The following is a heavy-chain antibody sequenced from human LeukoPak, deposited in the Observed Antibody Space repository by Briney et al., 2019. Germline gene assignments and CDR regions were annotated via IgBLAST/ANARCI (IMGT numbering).Heavy chain of an antibody. V-gene: IGHV3-23*01. CDR3: AKIRLLGYCSGGSCRHVDY. Sequence: GGSLRLSCAPSGFTITSYWMHWFRESLGNGLGFDSPIIAIGGTTYYAHSVKGRVTISRDTSKNTLFLQINSLISEDTAVYYCAKIRLLGYCSGGSCRHVDYWGQGTLVTVSS. D-gene: IGHD2-15*01. CDR1: GFTITSYW. CDR2: IIAIGGTT. J-gene: IGHJ4*02.